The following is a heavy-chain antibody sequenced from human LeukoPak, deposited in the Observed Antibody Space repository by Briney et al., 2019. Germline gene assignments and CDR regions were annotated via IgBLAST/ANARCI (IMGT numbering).Heavy chain of an antibody. CDR2: IYSGGST. D-gene: IGHD3-16*01. CDR1: AFTFSSYG. J-gene: IGHJ6*03. Sequence: SGGSLRLSCAASAFTFSSYGMSWVRQAPGKGLEWVSVIYSGGSTDYADSVKGRFTISRDNSKNTLFLQMDSLRAEDTAVYYCASNLIPPYYYYMDVWGKGTTVIISS. V-gene: IGHV3-66*01. CDR3: ASNLIPPYYYYMDV.